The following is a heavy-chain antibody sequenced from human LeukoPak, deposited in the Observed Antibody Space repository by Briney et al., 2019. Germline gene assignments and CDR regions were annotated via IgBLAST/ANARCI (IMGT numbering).Heavy chain of an antibody. CDR3: ARHLDY. J-gene: IGHJ4*02. Sequence: PGGSLRLSCAASGFTFSSAWICWVRQAPGKGPEWVGRIKSKTDGETIDYAAPVKGRFTISRDDSKNTLYLQMNSLRAEDTAVYYCARHLDYWGQGTLVTVSS. CDR2: IKSKTDGETI. V-gene: IGHV3-15*01. CDR1: GFTFSSAW.